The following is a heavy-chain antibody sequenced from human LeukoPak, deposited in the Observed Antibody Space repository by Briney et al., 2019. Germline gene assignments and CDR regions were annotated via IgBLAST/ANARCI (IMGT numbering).Heavy chain of an antibody. CDR1: GFTFDDYA. D-gene: IGHD6-6*01. CDR2: ISWNSGSI. CDR3: AKGGYSSSSRVFDY. V-gene: IGHV3-9*03. Sequence: GRPLRLSCAASGFTFDDYAMHWVRQAPGKGLEWVSGISWNSGSIGYADSVKGRFTISRDNAKNSLYLQMNSLRAEDMALYYCAKGGYSSSSRVFDYWGQGTLVTVSS. J-gene: IGHJ4*02.